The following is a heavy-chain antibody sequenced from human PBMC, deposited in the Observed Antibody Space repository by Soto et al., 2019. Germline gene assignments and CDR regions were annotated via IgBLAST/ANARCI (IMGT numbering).Heavy chain of an antibody. CDR2: IYYSGST. CDR3: ARLYYDFWNGQLGTTDYYYYYMDV. J-gene: IGHJ6*03. D-gene: IGHD3-3*01. V-gene: IGHV4-59*08. CDR1: GGSISSYY. Sequence: SETLSLTCTVSGGSISSYYWSWIRQPPGKGLEWIGYIYYSGSTNYNPSLKSRVTISVDTSKNQFSLKLSSVTAADTAVYYCARLYYDFWNGQLGTTDYYYYYMDVWGKGTTVTVSS.